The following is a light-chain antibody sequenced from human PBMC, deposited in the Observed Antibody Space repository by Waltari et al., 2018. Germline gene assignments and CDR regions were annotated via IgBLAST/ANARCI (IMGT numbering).Light chain of an antibody. Sequence: QSVLTQPPSVSGAPGQGVTISCTGSSSNIGAGYDVHWYQQFPGTAPRLLIRANNNRPSGVPDRFSGSTSGTSASLAVTGLQAEDEADYFCQSFDSSLSSHVFGTGTKVTVL. V-gene: IGLV1-40*01. J-gene: IGLJ1*01. CDR1: SSNIGAGYD. CDR2: ANN. CDR3: QSFDSSLSSHV.